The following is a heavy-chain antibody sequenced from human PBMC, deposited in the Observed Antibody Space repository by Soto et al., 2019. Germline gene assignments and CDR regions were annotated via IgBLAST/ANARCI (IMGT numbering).Heavy chain of an antibody. V-gene: IGHV4-30-4*01. CDR3: ARYSSGSSWWSEP. D-gene: IGHD6-19*01. Sequence: PSETLSFTCTVSGGSISSGDYYWSWIRQPPGKGLEWIGYIYYSGSTYYNPSLKSRVTISVDTSKNQFSLKLSSVTAADTAVYYCARYSSGSSWWSEPWGQGTLVTVSS. CDR2: IYYSGST. CDR1: GGSISSGDYY. J-gene: IGHJ5*02.